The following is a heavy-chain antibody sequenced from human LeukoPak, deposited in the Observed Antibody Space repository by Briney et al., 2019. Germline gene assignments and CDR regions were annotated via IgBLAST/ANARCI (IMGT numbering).Heavy chain of an antibody. CDR1: GFTFSDYY. V-gene: IGHV3-11*03. D-gene: IGHD1-1*01. Sequence: PGGSLRLSRAASGFTFSDYYMTWIRQAPGKGLEWVSHISSSSTYTNYADSVKGRFTISRDNAKNALSLQMNSLRVEDTAVYYCARSWNVDWFASWGQGTLVTVSS. CDR2: ISSSSTYT. J-gene: IGHJ5*01. CDR3: ARSWNVDWFAS.